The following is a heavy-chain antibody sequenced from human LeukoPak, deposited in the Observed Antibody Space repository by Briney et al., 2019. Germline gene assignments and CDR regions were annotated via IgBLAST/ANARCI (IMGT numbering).Heavy chain of an antibody. Sequence: GGSLRLSCAASGLTFSSHWMHWVRQAPGKGLVWVSRITNDGSSTTYADSVKGRFTISRDNSKNTLYLQMNSLRAEDTAVYYCARPRRGGSREAFDIWGQGTMVTVSS. D-gene: IGHD1-26*01. CDR3: ARPRRGGSREAFDI. CDR2: ITNDGSST. V-gene: IGHV3-74*01. CDR1: GLTFSSHW. J-gene: IGHJ3*02.